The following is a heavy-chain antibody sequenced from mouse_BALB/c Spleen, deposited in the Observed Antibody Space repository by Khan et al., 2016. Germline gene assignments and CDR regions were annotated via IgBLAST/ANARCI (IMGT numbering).Heavy chain of an antibody. V-gene: IGHV3-8*02. Sequence: VQLKESGPSLVKPSQTLSLTCSVTGDSITSGYWNWIRKFPGNKLEYMGYISYSGGTYNNPSLKSRISITRDTSKNQSYLQLNSVTTEDTGTYYGERDDGSSDVGGMDYWGQGRPVTVSA. CDR3: ERDDGSSDVGGMDY. D-gene: IGHD1-1*01. CDR2: ISYSGGT. CDR1: GDSITSGY. J-gene: IGHJ4*01.